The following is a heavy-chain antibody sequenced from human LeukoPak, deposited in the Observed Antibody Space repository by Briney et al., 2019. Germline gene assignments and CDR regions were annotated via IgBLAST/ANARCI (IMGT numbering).Heavy chain of an antibody. CDR2: ITGTHYTT. CDR3: TKDPNGDYVGAFDP. Sequence: GGSLRLSCAAAGFTFSSFAMTWVRQAPGKGLEWVSSITGTHYTTYNTDSVKGRFTISRDNCKNTLYLQMNSLRADDTAVYYCTKDPNGDYVGAFDPWGQGTLVTVSS. D-gene: IGHD4-17*01. V-gene: IGHV3-23*01. CDR1: GFTFSSFA. J-gene: IGHJ5*02.